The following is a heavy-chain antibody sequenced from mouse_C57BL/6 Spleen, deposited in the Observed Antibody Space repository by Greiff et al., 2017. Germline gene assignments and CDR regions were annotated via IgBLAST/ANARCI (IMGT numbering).Heavy chain of an antibody. Sequence: QVQLQQPGAELVKPGASVKMSCKASGYTFTSYWITWVKQRPGQGLEWIGDIYPGSGSTNYNEKFKSKATLTVDTSSSTAYMQLSSLTSEDSAVYYCAREGYYDYDEGGFDYWGQGTTLTVSS. D-gene: IGHD2-4*01. CDR3: AREGYYDYDEGGFDY. J-gene: IGHJ2*01. CDR1: GYTFTSYW. V-gene: IGHV1-55*01. CDR2: IYPGSGST.